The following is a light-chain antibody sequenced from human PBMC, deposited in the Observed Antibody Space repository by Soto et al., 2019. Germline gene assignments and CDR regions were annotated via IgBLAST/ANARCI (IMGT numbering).Light chain of an antibody. Sequence: QSAVTQPASVSGAPGQSSTISCTGTSRDVGGYDYVSWYQQHTGKATNLMIYEVSNRPSGVSNRFSGSKSGNTASLTISGLQAEDEADYYCSSYTSSSTPCVFGTGTKVTVL. CDR3: SSYTSSSTPCV. CDR1: SRDVGGYDY. CDR2: EVS. V-gene: IGLV2-14*01. J-gene: IGLJ1*01.